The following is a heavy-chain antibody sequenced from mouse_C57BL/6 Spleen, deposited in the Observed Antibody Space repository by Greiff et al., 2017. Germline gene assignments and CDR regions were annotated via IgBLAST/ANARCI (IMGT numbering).Heavy chain of an antibody. D-gene: IGHD1-1*01. J-gene: IGHJ2*01. V-gene: IGHV1-55*01. Sequence: QVHVKQPGAELVKPGASVKMSCKASGYTFTSYWITWVKQRPGQGLEWIGDIYPGSGSTNYNEKFKSKATLTVDTSSSTAYMQLSSLTSEDSAVYYCARTDYYGSSFFDYWGQGTTLTVSS. CDR2: IYPGSGST. CDR3: ARTDYYGSSFFDY. CDR1: GYTFTSYW.